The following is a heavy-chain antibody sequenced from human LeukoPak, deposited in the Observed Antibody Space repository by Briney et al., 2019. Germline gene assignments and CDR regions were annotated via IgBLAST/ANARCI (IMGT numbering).Heavy chain of an antibody. CDR2: ISYDGSNK. Sequence: GGSLRLSCAASGFTVSSNYMSWVRQAPGKGLEWVAVISYDGSNKYYADSVKGRFTISRDNSKNTLYLQMNSLRAEDTAVYYCARERVASSGYYPDAFDIWGQGTMVTVSS. CDR1: GFTVSSNY. J-gene: IGHJ3*02. CDR3: ARERVASSGYYPDAFDI. D-gene: IGHD3-22*01. V-gene: IGHV3-30*03.